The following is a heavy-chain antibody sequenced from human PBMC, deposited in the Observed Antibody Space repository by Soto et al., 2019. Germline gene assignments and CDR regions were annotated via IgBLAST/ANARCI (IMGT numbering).Heavy chain of an antibody. Sequence: ASGKGSCKASGYTFTGYYMHWVRQAPGQGLEWMGWINPNSGGTNYAQKFQGWVTMTRDTSISTAYMELSRLRSDDTAVYYCARATYYYDSSGSWYGMDVWGQGTTVTIYS. D-gene: IGHD3-22*01. CDR1: GYTFTGYY. CDR3: ARATYYYDSSGSWYGMDV. V-gene: IGHV1-2*04. J-gene: IGHJ6*02. CDR2: INPNSGGT.